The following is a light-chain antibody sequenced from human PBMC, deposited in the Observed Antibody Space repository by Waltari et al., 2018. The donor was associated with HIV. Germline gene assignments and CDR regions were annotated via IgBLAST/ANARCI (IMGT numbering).Light chain of an antibody. CDR1: QNIGGTY. CDR2: GAS. Sequence: TQSPGTLSLSPGERATLSCTASQNIGGTYLAWYQHKPGQAPRLLIYGASSRATDIPDRFSGSGSGTDFTLTISRLEPEDFAVYYCQQYDTSFTFGGGTKVEIK. CDR3: QQYDTSFT. J-gene: IGKJ4*01. V-gene: IGKV3-20*01.